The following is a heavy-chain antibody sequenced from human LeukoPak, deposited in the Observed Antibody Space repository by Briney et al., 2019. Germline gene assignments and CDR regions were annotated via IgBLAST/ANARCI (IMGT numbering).Heavy chain of an antibody. Sequence: PSETLSLTCSVSGGSISSLYWSWIRQPPGKGLEWIGYIYYTGSTNYNPSLKSRVTMFVDMSKNQFSLRLGSVTAADTAVYYCARQYNWNPNNWFDPWGQGTLVTVSS. V-gene: IGHV4-59*08. CDR1: GGSISSLY. J-gene: IGHJ5*02. D-gene: IGHD1-20*01. CDR3: ARQYNWNPNNWFDP. CDR2: IYYTGST.